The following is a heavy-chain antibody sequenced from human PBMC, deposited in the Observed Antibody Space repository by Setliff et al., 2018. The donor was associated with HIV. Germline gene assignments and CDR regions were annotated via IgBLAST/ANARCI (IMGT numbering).Heavy chain of an antibody. CDR2: IYTSGST. D-gene: IGHD6-19*01. J-gene: IGHJ6*03. CDR3: ARSRESSGYDRDYYYYLDV. V-gene: IGHV4-61*09. Sequence: PSETLSLTCTVSGGSISSGSYYWSWVRQPAGKGLEWIGHIYTSGSTNYNPSLKSRVTISVHTSKNQFSLKLSSVTAADTAVYYCARSRESSGYDRDYYYYLDVWGKGTTVTVSS. CDR1: GGSISSGSYY.